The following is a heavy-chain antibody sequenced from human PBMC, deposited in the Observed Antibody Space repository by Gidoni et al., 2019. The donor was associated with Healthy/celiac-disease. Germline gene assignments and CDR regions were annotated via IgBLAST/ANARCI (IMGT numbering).Heavy chain of an antibody. CDR1: GFTFSSYG. V-gene: IGHV3-33*01. CDR2: IWYDGSNK. J-gene: IGHJ6*02. D-gene: IGHD3-16*01. CDR3: ARGLWRGNYYYYGMDV. Sequence: QVQLVESGGGVVQPGRSLRLSCAASGFTFSSYGMHWVRQAPGKGLEWVAVIWYDGSNKYYADSVKGRFTISRDNSKNTLYLQMNSLRAEDTAVYYCARGLWRGNYYYYGMDVWGQGTTVTVSS.